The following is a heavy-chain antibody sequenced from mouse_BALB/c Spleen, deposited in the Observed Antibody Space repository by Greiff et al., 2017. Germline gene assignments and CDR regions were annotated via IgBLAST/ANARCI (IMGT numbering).Heavy chain of an antibody. V-gene: IGHV3-2*02. CDR1: GYSITSDYA. CDR2: IRYSGST. CDR3: ARRSFYGNYYFDY. Sequence: VQLKESGPGLVKPSQSLSLTCTVTGYSITSDYAWTWIRQFPGNKLGWMGYIRYSGSTSYNPSLKSRISITRDTSKNQFFLQLNSVTTEDTATYYCARRSFYGNYYFDYWGQGTTLTVSS. D-gene: IGHD2-1*01. J-gene: IGHJ2*01.